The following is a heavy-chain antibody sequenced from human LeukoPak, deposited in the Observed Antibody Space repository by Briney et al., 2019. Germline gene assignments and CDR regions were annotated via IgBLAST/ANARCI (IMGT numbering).Heavy chain of an antibody. D-gene: IGHD4-11*01. J-gene: IGHJ3*02. V-gene: IGHV1-69*06. CDR2: IIPIFGTA. Sequence: SVKVSCKASGGTFSSYAISWVRQAPGQGLEWMGGIIPIFGTANYAQKFQGRVTITADKSTSTAYMELSSLRSEDTAVYYCARVYDYSPTHDAFDIWGQGTMVTVSS. CDR3: ARVYDYSPTHDAFDI. CDR1: GGTFSSYA.